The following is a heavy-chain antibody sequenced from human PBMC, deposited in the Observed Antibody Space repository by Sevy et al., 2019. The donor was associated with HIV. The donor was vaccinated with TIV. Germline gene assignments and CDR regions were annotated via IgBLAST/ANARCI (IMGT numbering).Heavy chain of an antibody. Sequence: SETLSLTCSVSGGSISNSDSYWSWIRQPPGKGLEWIGYIHYTGGIYYNPFLKSRVAMSVDTSAKQFSLKLSFLTDADTAVYYCASKHEYAHGPFDFWGQGTLVTVSS. J-gene: IGHJ4*02. V-gene: IGHV4-30-4*01. D-gene: IGHD2-8*01. CDR3: ASKHEYAHGPFDF. CDR2: IHYTGGI. CDR1: GGSISNSDSY.